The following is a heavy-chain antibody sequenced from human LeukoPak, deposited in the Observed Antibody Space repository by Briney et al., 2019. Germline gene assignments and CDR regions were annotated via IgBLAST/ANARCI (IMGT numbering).Heavy chain of an antibody. CDR1: GFTFSSYS. Sequence: GGSLRLSCAASGFTFSSYSMNWVRQAPGKGLEWVSGISWNSGSIGYADSVKGRFTISRDNAKNSLYLQMNSLRAEDTALYYCAKDRSEWELRTFDYWGQGTLVTVSS. CDR2: ISWNSGSI. D-gene: IGHD1-26*01. CDR3: AKDRSEWELRTFDY. V-gene: IGHV3-9*01. J-gene: IGHJ4*02.